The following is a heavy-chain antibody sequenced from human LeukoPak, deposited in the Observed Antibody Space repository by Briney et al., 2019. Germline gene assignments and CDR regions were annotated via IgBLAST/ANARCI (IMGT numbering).Heavy chain of an antibody. J-gene: IGHJ5*02. CDR1: GFTFTSSA. CDR2: IVVGSGNT. D-gene: IGHD5-24*01. Sequence: ASVKVSCKASGFTFTSSAMLWVRQARGQRLEWIGWIVVGSGNTNYAQKFQERVTITRDMSTSTAYMELSSLRSEDTAVYYCAALQDRDGYNPWGQGTLVTVSS. CDR3: AALQDRDGYNP. V-gene: IGHV1-58*02.